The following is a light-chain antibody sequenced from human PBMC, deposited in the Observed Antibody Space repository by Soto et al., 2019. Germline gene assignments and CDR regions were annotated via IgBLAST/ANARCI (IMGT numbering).Light chain of an antibody. CDR1: QSFSSK. CDR3: QQYNNWPEIT. CDR2: GAS. J-gene: IGKJ5*01. V-gene: IGKV3-15*01. Sequence: EIVMTQSPATLSVAPGERATLSCRASQSFSSKLAWYQQKPGQAPRLLISGASPRATGTPARFSGSVSWTEFTLTISSLQSEDFALYYCQQYNNWPEITFGQGTRLEIK.